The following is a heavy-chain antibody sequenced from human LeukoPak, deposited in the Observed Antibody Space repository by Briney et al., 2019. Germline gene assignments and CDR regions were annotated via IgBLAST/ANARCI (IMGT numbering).Heavy chain of an antibody. J-gene: IGHJ6*03. D-gene: IGHD2-15*01. CDR3: ARGHSVGKIAYYYYYMDV. V-gene: IGHV1-2*02. Sequence: ASVKVSCKASGYTFTGYYMHWVRQAPGQGLEWMGWINPNSGGTNYAQKFQRRVTMTRDTSISTAYMELSSLRSEDTAVYYCARGHSVGKIAYYYYYMDVWGKGTTVTVSS. CDR1: GYTFTGYY. CDR2: INPNSGGT.